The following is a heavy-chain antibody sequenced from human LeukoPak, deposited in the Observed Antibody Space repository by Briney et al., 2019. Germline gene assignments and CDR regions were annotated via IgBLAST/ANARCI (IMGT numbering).Heavy chain of an antibody. J-gene: IGHJ3*01. CDR1: RFTFSSYD. D-gene: IGHD3-10*02. CDR2: ISSSGSTI. V-gene: IGHV3-48*03. CDR3: ARGVRPDAYDV. Sequence: GGSLRLSCAASRFTFSSYDMNWVRQAPGKGLEWVSYISSSGSTIHYADYVKGRFTISRDNAKNSLYLQMNSLRAEDTAVYYCARGVRPDAYDVWGQGTMVTVSS.